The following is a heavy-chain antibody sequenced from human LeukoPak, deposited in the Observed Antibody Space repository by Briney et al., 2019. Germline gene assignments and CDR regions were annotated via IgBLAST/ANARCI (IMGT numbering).Heavy chain of an antibody. V-gene: IGHV1-18*01. J-gene: IGHJ4*02. CDR2: ISAYNGNT. CDR3: ARRDSGNMYGY. CDR1: GYTFTSYG. D-gene: IGHD3-10*01. Sequence: ASVNVSCKASGYTFTSYGISWVRQAPGQGLEWMGWISAYNGNTNYAQKLQGRVTVTTDTSTSTAYMELRSLRSDDTAVYYCARRDSGNMYGYWGQGTLVTVSS.